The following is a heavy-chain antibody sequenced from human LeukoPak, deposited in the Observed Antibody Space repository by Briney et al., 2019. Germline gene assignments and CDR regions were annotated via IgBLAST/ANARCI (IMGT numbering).Heavy chain of an antibody. D-gene: IGHD1-26*01. Sequence: PSETLSLTCTVSGGSISSYYWSWIRQPPGKGLEWIGRIYTSGSTNYNPSLKSRVTISVDTSKNQFSLKLSSVTAADTAVYYCARGRIVGANYFDYWGQGTLVTVSS. CDR3: ARGRIVGANYFDY. CDR2: IYTSGST. CDR1: GGSISSYY. V-gene: IGHV4-4*08. J-gene: IGHJ4*02.